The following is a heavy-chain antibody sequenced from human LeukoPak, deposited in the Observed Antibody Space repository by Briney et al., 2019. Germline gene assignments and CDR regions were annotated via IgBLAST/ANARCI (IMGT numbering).Heavy chain of an antibody. Sequence: GGSLRLSCAASGFSFSTYSMNWVRQAPGKGLEWLSYIGSGTGPKYYADSVEGRFTISRDNAKNSLYLQMNSLRDEDTAVYYCARQFDYWGQGTLVTVSS. V-gene: IGHV3-48*02. CDR3: ARQFDY. CDR2: IGSGTGPK. J-gene: IGHJ4*02. CDR1: GFSFSTYS.